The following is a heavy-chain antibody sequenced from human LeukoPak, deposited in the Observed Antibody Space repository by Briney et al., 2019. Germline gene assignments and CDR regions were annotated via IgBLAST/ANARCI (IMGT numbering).Heavy chain of an antibody. CDR1: GFTFSSYS. Sequence: GESLRLSCAASGFTFSSYSMNWVRQAPGKGLEWVSSISSSSSYIYYADSVKGRFTISRDNAKNSLYLQMNSLRAEDTAVYYCARGVVPTPYYFDYWGQGTLVTVSS. D-gene: IGHD2-2*01. CDR3: ARGVVPTPYYFDY. V-gene: IGHV3-21*01. J-gene: IGHJ4*02. CDR2: ISSSSSYI.